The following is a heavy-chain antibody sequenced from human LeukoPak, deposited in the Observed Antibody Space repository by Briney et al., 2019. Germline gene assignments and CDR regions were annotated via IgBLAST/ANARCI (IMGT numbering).Heavy chain of an antibody. D-gene: IGHD2/OR15-2a*01. V-gene: IGHV4-31*03. CDR2: IYYSGST. CDR3: ARSVLWVSPEYYFDY. J-gene: IGHJ4*02. CDR1: SGSISSGVYY. Sequence: SQTLSLTCPVSSGSISSGVYYWSWIRQHPGKGLEWIGYIYYSGSTYYNPSLKSRVTISVDTSKNQFSLKLSSVTAADTAVYYCARSVLWVSPEYYFDYWGQGTLVTVSS.